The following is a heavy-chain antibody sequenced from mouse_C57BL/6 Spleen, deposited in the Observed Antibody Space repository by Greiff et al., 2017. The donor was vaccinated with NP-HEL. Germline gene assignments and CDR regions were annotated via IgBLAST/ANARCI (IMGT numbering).Heavy chain of an antibody. V-gene: IGHV1-22*01. Sequence: EVQLVESGPELVKPGASVKMSCKASGYTFTDYNMHWVKQSHGKSLEWIGYINPNNGGTSYNQKFKGKATLTVNESSSTAYMELRSLTSEDSAVYYCARDTIYFDYWGQGTTLTVSS. J-gene: IGHJ2*01. CDR2: INPNNGGT. D-gene: IGHD1-1*02. CDR3: ARDTIYFDY. CDR1: GYTFTDYN.